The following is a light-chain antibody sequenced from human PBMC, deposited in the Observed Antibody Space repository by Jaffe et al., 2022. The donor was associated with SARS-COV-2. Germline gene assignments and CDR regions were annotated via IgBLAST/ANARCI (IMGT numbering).Light chain of an antibody. CDR3: QQYNSYPYT. CDR1: QSISSW. CDR2: KAS. V-gene: IGKV1-5*03. Sequence: DIQMTQSPSTLSASVGDRVTITCRASQSISSWLAWYQQKPGKAPKLLIHKASSLETGDPSRFSGSASGTEFTLTISSLQPDDFATYYCQQYNSYPYTFGQGTKLEIK. J-gene: IGKJ2*01.